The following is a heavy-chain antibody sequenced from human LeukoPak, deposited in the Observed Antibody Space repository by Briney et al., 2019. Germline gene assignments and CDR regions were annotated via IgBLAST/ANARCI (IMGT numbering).Heavy chain of an antibody. V-gene: IGHV1-18*01. D-gene: IGHD3-22*01. CDR3: ARTRYFDSQGGFDP. J-gene: IGHJ5*02. CDR2: ISAYNGNT. CDR1: GYTFTSYG. Sequence: GASVKVSCKASGYTFTSYGISWVRQAPGQGLEWMGWISAYNGNTNYAQKLQGRVTMTTDTSTSTAYMELRSLRSDDTAVYYCARTRYFDSQGGFDPWGQGTLVTVSS.